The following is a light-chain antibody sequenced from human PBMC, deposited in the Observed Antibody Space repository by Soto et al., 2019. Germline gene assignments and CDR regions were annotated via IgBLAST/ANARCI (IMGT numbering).Light chain of an antibody. CDR2: DVS. V-gene: IGLV2-11*01. CDR1: SRDVGGYNY. Sequence: QSALTQPRSVSGSPGQSVTISCTGTSRDVGGYNYVSWYQQHPGKAPKLMIYDVSKRPSGVPDRFSGSKSGNTASLTISGLQAEDEDDYYCCSYAGSYTFVFGTGTKVTVL. CDR3: CSYAGSYTFV. J-gene: IGLJ1*01.